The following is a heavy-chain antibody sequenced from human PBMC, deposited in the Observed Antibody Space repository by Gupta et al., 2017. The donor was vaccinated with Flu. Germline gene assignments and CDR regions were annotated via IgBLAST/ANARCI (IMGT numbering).Heavy chain of an antibody. CDR3: VKERGPFDAFDI. CDR2: IWSDGNNK. J-gene: IGHJ3*02. D-gene: IGHD3-10*01. Sequence: TFSTYGMHWVRQAPGKGLEWVAVIWSDGNNKFYADSVKGRFTFSRDNYKNMLYLQMSSLRAEDTAVYYCVKERGPFDAFDIWGQGTMVTVSS. V-gene: IGHV3-33*06. CDR1: TFSTYG.